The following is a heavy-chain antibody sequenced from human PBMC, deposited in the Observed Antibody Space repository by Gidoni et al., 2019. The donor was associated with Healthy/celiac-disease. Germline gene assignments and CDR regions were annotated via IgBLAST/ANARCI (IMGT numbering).Heavy chain of an antibody. CDR1: GYTLTQLS. D-gene: IGHD2-2*01. CDR3: ATVFLPAATPGWFDP. Sequence: QVPLVQSGAEVKKPGASVKVPCKVSGYTLTQLSMHWVRQAPGKGLEWMGGFDPEDGETIYAQKFQVRVTMTEDTSTDTAYMELSSLRSEDTAVYYCATVFLPAATPGWFDPWGQGTLVTVSS. J-gene: IGHJ5*02. CDR2: FDPEDGET. V-gene: IGHV1-24*01.